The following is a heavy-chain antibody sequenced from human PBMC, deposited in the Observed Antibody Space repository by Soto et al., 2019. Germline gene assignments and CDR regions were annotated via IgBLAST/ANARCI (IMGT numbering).Heavy chain of an antibody. J-gene: IGHJ4*02. V-gene: IGHV4-31*03. Sequence: QVQLQESGPGLVKPSQTLSLTCTVSGGSISSGGYYWSWIRQHPGKGLELIGYIYYSGSTYYNPSLKRRVTISVDTSKNQFSLKLSSVTAADTAVYYCARGPSMVTYYFDYWGQGTLVTVSS. CDR2: IYYSGST. D-gene: IGHD3-10*01. CDR1: GGSISSGGYY. CDR3: ARGPSMVTYYFDY.